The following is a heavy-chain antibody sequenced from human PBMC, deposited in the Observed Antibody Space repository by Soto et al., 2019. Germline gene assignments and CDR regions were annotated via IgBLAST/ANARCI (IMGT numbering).Heavy chain of an antibody. J-gene: IGHJ4*02. CDR1: GFTFSSYG. CDR2: ISYDGSNK. CDR3: SNDRPRAGDY. Sequence: QVHLVESGGGVVQPGRSLRLSCAASGFTFSSYGMHWVRQAPGKGLEWVAVISYDGSNKYYADSVKGRVTISRDNSKNPLYLEMNVLRAEDAAVYYCSNDRPRAGDYLGQGTLVTVSS. V-gene: IGHV3-30*18.